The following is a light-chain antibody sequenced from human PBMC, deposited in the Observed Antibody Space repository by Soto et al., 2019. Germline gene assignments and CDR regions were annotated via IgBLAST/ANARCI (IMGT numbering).Light chain of an antibody. Sequence: QAVVTQEPSLTVSPGGTVTLTCGSSTGAVTSGHYPYWFQQKPGQAPRTLIYDTTNKHSWTPARFSGSLLGGKAALTLAGAQTDDEADYYCLLSSSGTNWVFGGGTQLTVL. V-gene: IGLV7-46*01. CDR2: DTT. CDR3: LLSSSGTNWV. J-gene: IGLJ3*02. CDR1: TGAVTSGHY.